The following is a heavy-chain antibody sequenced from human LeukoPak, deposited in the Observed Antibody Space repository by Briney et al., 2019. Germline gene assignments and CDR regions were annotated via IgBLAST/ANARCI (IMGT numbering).Heavy chain of an antibody. J-gene: IGHJ4*02. V-gene: IGHV4-39*07. CDR2: IYYSGST. CDR3: ASLTYYYDSSGYAHFDY. CDR1: GGSISSSSYY. D-gene: IGHD3-22*01. Sequence: SETLSLTCTVSGGSISSSSYYWGWIRQPPGKGLEWIGSIYYSGSTYYNPSLKSRVTISVDTSKNQFSLKLSSVTAADTAVYYCASLTYYYDSSGYAHFDYWGQGTLVTVSS.